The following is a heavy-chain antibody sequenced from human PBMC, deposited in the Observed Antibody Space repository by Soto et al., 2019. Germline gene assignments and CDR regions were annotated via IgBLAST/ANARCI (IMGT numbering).Heavy chain of an antibody. Sequence: SETLCLTCTVSGGYISGYDWSWIRQPPGKGLEWIGYIYYSGSTNYNPSLKSRDTISVDTSKNQFSLKLNSMTAADTAVYYCARHNYGSGSTYFDYWGQRTLVTVSS. CDR1: GGYISGYD. J-gene: IGHJ4*02. D-gene: IGHD3-10*01. CDR3: ARHNYGSGSTYFDY. CDR2: IYYSGST. V-gene: IGHV4-59*08.